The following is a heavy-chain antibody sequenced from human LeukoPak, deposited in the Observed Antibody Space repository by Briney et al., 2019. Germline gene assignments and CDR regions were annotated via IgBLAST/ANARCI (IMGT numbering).Heavy chain of an antibody. CDR3: AIVVVTAIHYFDY. CDR1: GGSISSSSYY. CDR2: IYTSGST. J-gene: IGHJ4*02. D-gene: IGHD2-21*02. V-gene: IGHV4-61*02. Sequence: KSSETLSLTCTVSGGSISSSSYYWSWIRQPAGKGLEWIGRIYTSGSTNYNPSLKSRVTISVDTSKNQFSLKLSSVTAADTAVYYCAIVVVTAIHYFDYWGQGTLVTVSS.